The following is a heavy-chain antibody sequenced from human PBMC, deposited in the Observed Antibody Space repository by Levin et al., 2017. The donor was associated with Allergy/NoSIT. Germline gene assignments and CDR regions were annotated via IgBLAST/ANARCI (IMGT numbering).Heavy chain of an antibody. CDR3: ARSHPLTGTTHFSYQDGMDV. CDR1: GFDFHIYI. CDR2: ITTGSNYK. Sequence: PGESLKISCEASGFDFHIYIMNWVRQAPGKGLEWLSSITTGSNYKYYVDSVRGRFVISRDNGRNSLYLQMNSLRAEDTAVYYCARSHPLTGTTHFSYQDGMDVGGQGTTVTVSS. J-gene: IGHJ6*02. D-gene: IGHD1/OR15-1a*01. V-gene: IGHV3-21*01.